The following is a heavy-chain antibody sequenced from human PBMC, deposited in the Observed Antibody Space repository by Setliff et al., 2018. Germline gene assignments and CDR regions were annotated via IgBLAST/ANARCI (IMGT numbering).Heavy chain of an antibody. CDR3: RLWSHDYHNDY. J-gene: IGHJ4*02. D-gene: IGHD3-16*01. CDR2: IYHKGRT. V-gene: IGHV4-38-2*01. Sequence: SETLSLTCDVSGASISSGHYWGWIRQPPGKGLEWIATIYHKGRTYFNPSLQSRVTMSLDRSKNQFSLRLTSVTASDTAGYYCRLWSHDYHNDYWGQGTLVTVSS. CDR1: GASISSGHY.